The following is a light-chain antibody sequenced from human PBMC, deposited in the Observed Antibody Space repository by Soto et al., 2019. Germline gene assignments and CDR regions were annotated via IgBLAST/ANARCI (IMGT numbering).Light chain of an antibody. Sequence: DIQMTQSPSTLSASEGDRVTITCRASQSIGSWLAWNQQKPGRAPKLLIYKASSLESGVPSRFSGSGSGTEFTLTISSLQPDDFATYFCQQYNSYPWTFGQGTKVEIK. V-gene: IGKV1-5*03. CDR1: QSIGSW. J-gene: IGKJ1*01. CDR2: KAS. CDR3: QQYNSYPWT.